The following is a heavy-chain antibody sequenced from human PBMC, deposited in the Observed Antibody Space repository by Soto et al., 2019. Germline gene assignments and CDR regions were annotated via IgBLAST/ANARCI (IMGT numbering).Heavy chain of an antibody. J-gene: IGHJ6*02. D-gene: IGHD1-1*01. CDR2: ISAYNGNT. CDR1: GYTFTTYG. V-gene: IGHV1-18*01. Sequence: ASVKVSCKASGYTFTTYGINWVRQAPGQGLEWMGWISAYNGNTNYAQKLQGRVTMTTDTSTSTAYMELRSLRSDDTAVYYCARVWVGTTFAYYYGMDVWGQGTTVTVSS. CDR3: ARVWVGTTFAYYYGMDV.